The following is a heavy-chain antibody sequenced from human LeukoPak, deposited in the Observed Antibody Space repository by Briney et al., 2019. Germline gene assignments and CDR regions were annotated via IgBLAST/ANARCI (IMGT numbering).Heavy chain of an antibody. D-gene: IGHD7-27*01. CDR2: ISGDGGST. V-gene: IGHV3-43*02. Sequence: GGSLRLSCAASGFTFDDYAMHWVRQAPGKGLEWVSLISGDGGSTYYADSVKGRFTISRDNSKNSLYLQMNSLRTEDTALYYRAKQKLGMASFAFDIWGQGTMVTVSS. CDR1: GFTFDDYA. CDR3: AKQKLGMASFAFDI. J-gene: IGHJ3*02.